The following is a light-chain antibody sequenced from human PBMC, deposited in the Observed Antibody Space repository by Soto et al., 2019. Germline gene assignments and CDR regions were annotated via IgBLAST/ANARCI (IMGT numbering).Light chain of an antibody. CDR2: AAS. CDR1: QSISVH. Sequence: DIQMTQSPSPLSASVRDTVTITCRASQSISVHLNWYQQKPGEVPKLLIYAASNLHSGVPSRFSGSGSETDFALTISSLQPEDFATYYCQQSYITPYTFGQGTRLEIK. CDR3: QQSYITPYT. J-gene: IGKJ2*01. V-gene: IGKV1-39*01.